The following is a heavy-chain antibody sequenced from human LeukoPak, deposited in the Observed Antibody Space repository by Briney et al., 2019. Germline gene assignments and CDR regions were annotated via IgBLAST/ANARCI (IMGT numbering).Heavy chain of an antibody. J-gene: IGHJ3*02. CDR1: GGSMSDNC. D-gene: IGHD3-22*01. CDR2: VFTIGTT. Sequence: SETLSPTCSVSGGSMSDNCWSWIRQSAGRGLEWIGRVFTIGTTKYNPALESRVTMSADTSKNQFSLKLTSVTAADTAVYYWVRDDKGYYDSRWTAFDIWGQGTMVTVFS. CDR3: VRDDKGYYDSRWTAFDI. V-gene: IGHV4-4*07.